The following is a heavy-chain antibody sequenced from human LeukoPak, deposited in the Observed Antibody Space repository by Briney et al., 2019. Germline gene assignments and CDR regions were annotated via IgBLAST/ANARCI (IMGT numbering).Heavy chain of an antibody. V-gene: IGHV1-18*01. D-gene: IGHD5-12*01. CDR3: TRGYGGWPTYIDY. CDR1: GYTFTSFY. J-gene: IGHJ4*02. CDR2: ISAYSGSA. Sequence: GASVKLSCKASGYTFTSFYMTWVRQAPGQGPEWLGWISAYSGSANYAQRFQGRVTMTIDRSTNTAYMDLRSLTDDDTAVYWCTRGYGGWPTYIDYWGQGSLVIVSS.